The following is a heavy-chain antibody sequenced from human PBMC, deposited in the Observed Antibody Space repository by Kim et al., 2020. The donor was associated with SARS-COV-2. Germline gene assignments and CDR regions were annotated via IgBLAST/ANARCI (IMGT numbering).Heavy chain of an antibody. V-gene: IGHV4-34*01. J-gene: IGHJ1*01. CDR3: ARGKVVVPAAMRYSSGWYQYFQH. D-gene: IGHD2-2*01. CDR1: GGSFSGYY. Sequence: SETLSLTCAVYGGSFSGYYWSWIRQPPGKGLEWIGEINHSGSTNYNPSLKSRVTISVDTSKNQFSLKLSSVTAADTAVYYCARGKVVVPAAMRYSSGWYQYFQHWGQGTLVTVSS. CDR2: INHSGST.